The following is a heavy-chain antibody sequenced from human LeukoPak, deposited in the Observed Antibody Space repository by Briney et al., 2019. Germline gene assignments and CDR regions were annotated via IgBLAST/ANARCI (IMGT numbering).Heavy chain of an antibody. CDR2: IKQDGSEK. J-gene: IGHJ6*02. CDR1: GFTFSSYW. CDR3: AKAHCSSTSCYADYGMDV. D-gene: IGHD2-2*01. V-gene: IGHV3-7*05. Sequence: GGSLRLSCAASGFTFSSYWMSWVRQAPGKGLEWVANIKQDGSEKYYVDSVKGRFTISRDNAKNSLYLQMNSLRAEDTAVYYCAKAHCSSTSCYADYGMDVWGQGTTVTVSS.